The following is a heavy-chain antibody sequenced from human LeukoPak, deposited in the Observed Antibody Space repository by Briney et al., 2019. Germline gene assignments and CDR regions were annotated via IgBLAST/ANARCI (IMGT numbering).Heavy chain of an antibody. CDR3: ARAYNWNLYYFDY. D-gene: IGHD1-20*01. CDR2: IYYSGST. J-gene: IGHJ4*02. CDR1: GGSISSYY. V-gene: IGHV4-59*01. Sequence: SETLSLTCTVSGGSISSYYWSWIRQPPGKGLEWIGYIYYSGSTNYNPSLKSRVTISVDTSKSQFSLKLSSVTAADTAVYYCARAYNWNLYYFDYWGQGTLVTVSS.